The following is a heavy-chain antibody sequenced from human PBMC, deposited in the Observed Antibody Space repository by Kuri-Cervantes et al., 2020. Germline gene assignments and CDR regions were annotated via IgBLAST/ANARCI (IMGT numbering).Heavy chain of an antibody. CDR3: AHRPSWGTRGVY. CDR1: GFSFSTSEVG. J-gene: IGHJ4*02. D-gene: IGHD3-16*01. Sequence: SGPTLVKPTQTLTLTCTFSGFSFSTSEVGVGWIRQPPGKALEWLALIYWNDDKRYSPSLKSRLTITKDTSKNQVVLTMTNMDPVDTATYYCAHRPSWGTRGVYWGQGTLVTVSS. V-gene: IGHV2-5*01. CDR2: IYWNDDK.